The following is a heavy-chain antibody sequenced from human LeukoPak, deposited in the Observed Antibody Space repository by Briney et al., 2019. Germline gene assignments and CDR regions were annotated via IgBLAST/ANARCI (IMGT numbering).Heavy chain of an antibody. Sequence: GGSLRLSCAASGFIFSDYWMHWVRQAPGKGLVWVSRINSDGSSTSYADSVKGRFTISRDNAKNTLYLQMNSLRAEDTAVYYCARSEAHYDILTGYYLFDYWGQGTLVTVSS. CDR2: INSDGSST. V-gene: IGHV3-74*01. J-gene: IGHJ4*02. CDR1: GFIFSDYW. D-gene: IGHD3-9*01. CDR3: ARSEAHYDILTGYYLFDY.